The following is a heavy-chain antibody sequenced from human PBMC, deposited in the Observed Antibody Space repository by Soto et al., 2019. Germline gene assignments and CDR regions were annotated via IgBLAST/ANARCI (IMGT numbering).Heavy chain of an antibody. CDR3: STPHGRNAFDI. CDR1: GFTFSNAW. D-gene: IGHD2-8*01. V-gene: IGHV3-15*01. Sequence: EVQLVESGGGLVKPGGSLRLSCAASGFTFSNAWMSWVRQAPGKGLEWVGRIKSKIDGGTTNYAAPVKDRFTISRDDSKNTLYLQMNSLKTVDTAVYYCSTPHGRNAFDIWGQGTMVTVSS. CDR2: IKSKIDGGTT. J-gene: IGHJ3*02.